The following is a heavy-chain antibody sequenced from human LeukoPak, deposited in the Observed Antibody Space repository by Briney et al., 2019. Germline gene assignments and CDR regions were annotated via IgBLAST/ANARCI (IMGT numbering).Heavy chain of an antibody. CDR3: AKRPSGWYVGNDAFDI. D-gene: IGHD6-19*01. CDR1: GFTFSSYE. Sequence: PGGSLRLSCAASGFTFSSYEMNWVRQAPGKGLEWVSCISSSGSTIYYADSVKGRFTISRDNAKNSLYLQMNSLRAEDTAVYYCAKRPSGWYVGNDAFDIWGQGTMVTVSS. V-gene: IGHV3-48*03. J-gene: IGHJ3*02. CDR2: ISSSGSTI.